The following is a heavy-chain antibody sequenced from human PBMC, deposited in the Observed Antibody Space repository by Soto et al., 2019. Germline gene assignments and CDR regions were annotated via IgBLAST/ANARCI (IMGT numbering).Heavy chain of an antibody. CDR2: IKSKTDGGTT. J-gene: IGHJ6*02. CDR3: TTGESTLYYYYGMDV. Sequence: PGGSLRLSCAASGFTFSNAWMSWVRQAPGKGLEWVGRIKSKTDGGTTDYAAPVKGRFTISRDDSKNTLYLQMNSLKTEDTAVYYCTTGESTLYYYYGMDVWGQGTTVTVSS. CDR1: GFTFSNAW. V-gene: IGHV3-15*01.